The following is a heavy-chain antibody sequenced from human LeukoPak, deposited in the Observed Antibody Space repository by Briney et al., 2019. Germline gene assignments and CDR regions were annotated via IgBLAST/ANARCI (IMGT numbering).Heavy chain of an antibody. J-gene: IGHJ4*02. V-gene: IGHV4-59*01. CDR3: ARGVGRDY. Sequence: SGTLSLPSPVSGGSISSYYWSWVRPPPGKGLEWIGYIYYSGSTNYNPSLKSRVTISVDTSKNQFSLKLSSVTAADTAVYYCARGVGRDYWGQGTLVTVSS. CDR1: GGSISSYY. CDR2: IYYSGST.